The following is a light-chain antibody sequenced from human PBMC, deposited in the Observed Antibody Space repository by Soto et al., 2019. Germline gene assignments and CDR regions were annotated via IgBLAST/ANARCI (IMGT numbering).Light chain of an antibody. V-gene: IGKV3-11*01. J-gene: IGKJ5*01. Sequence: EIVVTQSPATLSFSPGERATLSCRASQSIANSLAWYQQRPGQAPRLLIYDASNRATGIPARFSGSGSGTDFTLTISSLDPEDFAVYYCQQRSNWPITFGQGTRLEIK. CDR2: DAS. CDR1: QSIANS. CDR3: QQRSNWPIT.